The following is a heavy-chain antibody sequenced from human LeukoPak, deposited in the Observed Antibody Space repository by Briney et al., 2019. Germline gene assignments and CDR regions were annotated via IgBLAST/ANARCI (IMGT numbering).Heavy chain of an antibody. CDR2: IWYDGSKK. CDR3: MRARTWYGDL. J-gene: IGHJ5*02. Sequence: PGGSLRLSCVASGLTFRNYGLHWVRQAPGKGLEWVAVIWYDGSKKYYVDSVKGRFTISRDNSKNTLYLEMNSLRVEDTAVYYCMRARTWYGDLWGQGTLVTVSS. D-gene: IGHD6-13*01. V-gene: IGHV3-33*01. CDR1: GLTFRNYG.